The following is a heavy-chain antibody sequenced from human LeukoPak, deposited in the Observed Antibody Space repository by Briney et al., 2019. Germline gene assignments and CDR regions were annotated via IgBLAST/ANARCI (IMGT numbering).Heavy chain of an antibody. CDR1: GGSISSYY. J-gene: IGHJ3*02. CDR3: ARTLYYGDFADDAFDI. D-gene: IGHD4-17*01. V-gene: IGHV4-4*07. CDR2: IYATGST. Sequence: SETLSLTCTVSGGSISSYYWNWIRQPARKGLEWIGRIYATGSTNYNPSLKSRVTMSVDTSKSQFSLKLSSVTAADTAMYYCARTLYYGDFADDAFDIWGQGTMVTVSS.